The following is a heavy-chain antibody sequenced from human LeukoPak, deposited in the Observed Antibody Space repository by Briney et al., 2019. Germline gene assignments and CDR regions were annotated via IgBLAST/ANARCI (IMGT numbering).Heavy chain of an antibody. CDR1: GFTFSSYW. CDR3: ASPGAYYYDSSGLDH. V-gene: IGHV3-7*01. Sequence: GGSLRLSCAASGFTFSSYWMSWVRQAPGKGLEWVANIKQDGSEKYYVDSVKGRFTISRDNAKNSLYLQMNSLRAEDTAVYYCASPGAYYYDSSGLDHWGQGTLVTVSS. J-gene: IGHJ4*02. CDR2: IKQDGSEK. D-gene: IGHD3-22*01.